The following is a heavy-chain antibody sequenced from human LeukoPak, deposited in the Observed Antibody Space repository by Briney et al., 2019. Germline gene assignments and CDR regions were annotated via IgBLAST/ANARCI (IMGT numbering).Heavy chain of an antibody. V-gene: IGHV4-59*12. J-gene: IGHJ4*02. CDR3: ARRVTMIVVVITNYFDY. D-gene: IGHD3-22*01. Sequence: SETLSLTCTVSGGSISSYYWSWIRQPPGKGLEWIGYIYYSGSTNYNPSLKSRVTISVDTSKNQFSLKLNSVTAADTAVYYCARRVTMIVVVITNYFDYWGQGTLVTVSS. CDR2: IYYSGST. CDR1: GGSISSYY.